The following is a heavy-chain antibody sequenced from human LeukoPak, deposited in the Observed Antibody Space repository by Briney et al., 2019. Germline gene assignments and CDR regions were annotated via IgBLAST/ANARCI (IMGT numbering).Heavy chain of an antibody. CDR1: GFTFSSYG. CDR2: ISYDGSNK. J-gene: IGHJ4*02. D-gene: IGHD3-10*01. V-gene: IGHV3-30*18. Sequence: AGRSLRLSCAASGFTFSSYGMHWVRQAPGKGLEWVAVISYDGSNKYYADSVKGRFTISRDNSKNTLYLQMNSLRAEDTAVYYCAKDGSGSPDYWGQGTLVTVSS. CDR3: AKDGSGSPDY.